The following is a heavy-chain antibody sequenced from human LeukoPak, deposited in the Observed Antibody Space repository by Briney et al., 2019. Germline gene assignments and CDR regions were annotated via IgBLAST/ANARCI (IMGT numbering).Heavy chain of an antibody. Sequence: SETLSLTCTVSGDSISSTNYYWGWIRQFPGKGLEWIGSVYYSGSTYYNPSLKSRVTISVDTSKTQFSLKLSSVTAADTAVYYCARPPYCSGGSCFSGGYWYFDLWGRGTLVTVSS. J-gene: IGHJ2*01. D-gene: IGHD2-15*01. CDR2: VYYSGST. CDR3: ARPPYCSGGSCFSGGYWYFDL. V-gene: IGHV4-39*01. CDR1: GDSISSTNYY.